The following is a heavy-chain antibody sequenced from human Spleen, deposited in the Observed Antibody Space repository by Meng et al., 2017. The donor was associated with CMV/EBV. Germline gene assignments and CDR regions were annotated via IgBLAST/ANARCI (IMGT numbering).Heavy chain of an antibody. V-gene: IGHV7-4-1*02. J-gene: IGHJ4*02. CDR3: AKAAPPDF. Sequence: VKVSCKASGYTFSSYPMNWMRQAPGQGLEWMGWINTNTGNPTYAQGLTGRFVFSLDTSLSTAYLQINNLKAEDTAVYYCAKAAPPDFWGQGTLVTVSS. D-gene: IGHD6-6*01. CDR2: INTNTGNP. CDR1: GYTFSSYP.